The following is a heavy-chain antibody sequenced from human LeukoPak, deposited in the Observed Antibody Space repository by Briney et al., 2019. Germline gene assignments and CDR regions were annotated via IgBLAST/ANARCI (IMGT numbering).Heavy chain of an antibody. V-gene: IGHV1-24*01. D-gene: IGHD1-1*01. CDR1: GYTLTELS. Sequence: GASVKVSCKVSGYTLTELSMHWVRQAPGKGLEWMGGFDPEDGETIYEQKFQGRVTMTEDTSTDTAYMELSSLRSEDTAVYYCATQQSLLEPRFDYWGQGTLVTVSS. CDR2: FDPEDGET. CDR3: ATQQSLLEPRFDY. J-gene: IGHJ4*02.